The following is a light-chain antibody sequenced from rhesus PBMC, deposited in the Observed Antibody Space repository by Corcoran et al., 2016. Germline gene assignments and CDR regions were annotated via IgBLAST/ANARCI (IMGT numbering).Light chain of an antibody. CDR3: QQCNSAPSS. V-gene: IGKV1-21*01. J-gene: IGKJ2*01. Sequence: DIQMTQSPSSLSASVGDRVTITCRASQGISSWLAWYQPKPGTAPKLLIYKASSLQSGVPSRFSGSGAWTDFTLTISSLQPEDFATYSCQQCNSAPSSFGQGTKVEIK. CDR1: QGISSW. CDR2: KAS.